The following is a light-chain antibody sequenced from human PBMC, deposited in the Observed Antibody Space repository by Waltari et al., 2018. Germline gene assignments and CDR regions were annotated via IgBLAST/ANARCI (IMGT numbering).Light chain of an antibody. CDR1: SSDVGAYNY. V-gene: IGLV2-14*01. J-gene: IGLJ2*01. CDR2: RVS. CDR3: SSYTTSGTFV. Sequence: QSALTQPASVSGSPGQSITIPCTGTSSDVGAYNYVSWYQHHPGKAPKIMIYRVSNRPSGVSNRLSGYKSGNTASLTISGLQAEDEGDYYCSSYTTSGTFVFGGGTKLTVL.